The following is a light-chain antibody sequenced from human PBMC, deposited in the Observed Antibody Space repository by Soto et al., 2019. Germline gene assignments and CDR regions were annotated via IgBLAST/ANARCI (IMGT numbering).Light chain of an antibody. CDR2: KAS. Sequence: DIQMTQSPSTLSGSVGDRATITCRASQTISSWLAWYQQKPGKAPKLLIYKASTLKSGVPSRFSGSGSGTEFTLTISSLQPDDFATYYCQQHNGYSERMFGQGTKVDIK. CDR3: QQHNGYSERM. J-gene: IGKJ1*01. V-gene: IGKV1-5*03. CDR1: QTISSW.